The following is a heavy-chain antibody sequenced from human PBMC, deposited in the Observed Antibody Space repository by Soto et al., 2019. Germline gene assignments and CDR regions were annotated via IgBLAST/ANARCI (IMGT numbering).Heavy chain of an antibody. V-gene: IGHV4-39*01. CDR2: IYYSGTT. CDR1: GGAISSSSYY. CDR3: ARGTGTGSSYATDVDR. Sequence: LQLHESGPGPVKPSETLSLTCTVSGGAISSSSYYWGWIRQPPGKGLEWIGSIYYSGTTYYNPSLTSRVTISVDTPKNKFSLKLTSVSAADTALYYCARGTGTGSSYATDVDRWGQGTLVTVSS. J-gene: IGHJ5*02. D-gene: IGHD3-10*01.